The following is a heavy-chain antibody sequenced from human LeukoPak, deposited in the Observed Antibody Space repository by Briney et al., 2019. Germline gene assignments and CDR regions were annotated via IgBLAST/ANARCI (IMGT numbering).Heavy chain of an antibody. CDR2: IKQDGSEK. Sequence: GGSLRLSCAASGFTFSSYWMTWVRQAPGKGLEWVANIKQDGSEKYYVDSVRGRFTISRDNAKNSLYLQMNSLRAEDTTVYYCARGIMAATGGYYYYMDVWGKGTTVTVSS. D-gene: IGHD6-13*01. J-gene: IGHJ6*03. V-gene: IGHV3-7*01. CDR3: ARGIMAATGGYYYYMDV. CDR1: GFTFSSYW.